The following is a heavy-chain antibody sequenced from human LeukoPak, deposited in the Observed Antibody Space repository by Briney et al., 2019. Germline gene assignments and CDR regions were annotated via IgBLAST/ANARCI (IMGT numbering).Heavy chain of an antibody. CDR2: MNPNSGNT. CDR3: ARNRGSGGDY. D-gene: IGHD6-25*01. V-gene: IGHV1-8*03. J-gene: IGHJ4*02. Sequence: ASVTVSCTASGYTFTSYDINWVRQATGQGLEWMGWMNPNSGNTGYAQKFQGRVTITRNTSISTAYMELSSLRSEDTAVYYCARNRGSGGDYWGQGTLVTVSS. CDR1: GYTFTSYD.